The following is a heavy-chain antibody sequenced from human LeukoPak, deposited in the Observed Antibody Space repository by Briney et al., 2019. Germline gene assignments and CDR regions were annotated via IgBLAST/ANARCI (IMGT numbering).Heavy chain of an antibody. Sequence: SETLSLTCTVSGDSLSNSYYYWGWIRQPPGKGLEWIGSYYYTETTYYNPSLKSRVTISIDTSKNQFSLKLTSVTAADTAVYYCARHVSPARLSSMFAPWGQGTLVSVSS. CDR2: YYYTETT. CDR3: ARHVSPARLSSMFAP. V-gene: IGHV4-39*01. CDR1: GDSLSNSYYY. J-gene: IGHJ5*02. D-gene: IGHD6-6*01.